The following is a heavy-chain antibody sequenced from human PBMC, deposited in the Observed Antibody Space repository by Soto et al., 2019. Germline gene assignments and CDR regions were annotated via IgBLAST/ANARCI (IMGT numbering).Heavy chain of an antibody. CDR1: GFTFDDYA. CDR3: AKDSAPDILTGYQPDPNYGMDV. V-gene: IGHV3-9*01. Sequence: GGSLRLSXAASGFTFDDYAMHWVRQAPGKGLEWVSGISWNSGSIGYADSVKGRFTISRDNAKNSLYLQMNSLRAEDTALYYCAKDSAPDILTGYQPDPNYGMDVWGQGTTVTVSS. D-gene: IGHD3-9*01. CDR2: ISWNSGSI. J-gene: IGHJ6*02.